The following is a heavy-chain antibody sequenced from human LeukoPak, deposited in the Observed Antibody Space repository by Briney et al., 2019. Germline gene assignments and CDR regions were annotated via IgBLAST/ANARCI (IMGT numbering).Heavy chain of an antibody. V-gene: IGHV1-8*01. Sequence: ASVKVSCKASGYTFTSYDINWVRQATGQGLEWMGWVNPNIGNTGYAQKFQGRVTMTRNTSISTAYMELSSLRSEDTAVHYCARGRSTGGSYYYYGMDVWGQGTTVTVSS. CDR3: ARGRSTGGSYYYYGMDV. CDR2: VNPNIGNT. J-gene: IGHJ6*02. D-gene: IGHD3-16*01. CDR1: GYTFTSYD.